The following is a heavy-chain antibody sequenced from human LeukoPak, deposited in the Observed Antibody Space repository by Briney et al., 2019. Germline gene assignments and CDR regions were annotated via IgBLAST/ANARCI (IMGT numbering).Heavy chain of an antibody. D-gene: IGHD2-8*01. J-gene: IGHJ4*02. Sequence: GGSLRLSCAASGFTFDRYWMHWVRQTPGKRLVWVSRINQDGRYITYADSVQGRFTISRDTAKNPLFLQMNILSAENTAVYYWGREVMVGGALPDWGQGALVTVSS. CDR2: INQDGRYI. CDR3: GREVMVGGALPD. V-gene: IGHV3-74*01. CDR1: GFTFDRYW.